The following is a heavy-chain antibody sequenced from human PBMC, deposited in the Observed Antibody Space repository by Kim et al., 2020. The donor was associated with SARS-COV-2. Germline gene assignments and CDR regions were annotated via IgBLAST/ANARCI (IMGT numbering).Heavy chain of an antibody. Sequence: GGSLRLSCAASGFTFSSYAMSWVRQAPGKGLEWVSAISGSGGSTYYADSVKGRFTISRDNSKNTLYLQMNSLRAEDTAVYYCAKVGEQYQLLYYYYGMDVWGQGTTVTVYS. J-gene: IGHJ6*02. V-gene: IGHV3-23*01. D-gene: IGHD2-2*01. CDR3: AKVGEQYQLLYYYYGMDV. CDR2: ISGSGGST. CDR1: GFTFSSYA.